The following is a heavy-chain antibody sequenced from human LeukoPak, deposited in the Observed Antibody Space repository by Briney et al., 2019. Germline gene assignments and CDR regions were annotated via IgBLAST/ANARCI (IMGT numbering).Heavy chain of an antibody. CDR1: GFTFSSYW. J-gene: IGHJ6*02. Sequence: GGSLRLSCAASGFTFSSYWMHWVRQAPGKGLVWVSRINSDGSSTNYADSVKGRFTISRDNAKNSLYLQMNSLRVEDTAVYYCAREGYYYGLDVWGQGTTVTVSS. CDR2: INSDGSST. V-gene: IGHV3-74*01. CDR3: AREGYYYGLDV.